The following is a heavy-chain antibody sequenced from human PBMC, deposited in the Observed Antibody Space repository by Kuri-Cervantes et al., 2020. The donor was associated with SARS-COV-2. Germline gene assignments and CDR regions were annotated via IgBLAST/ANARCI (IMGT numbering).Heavy chain of an antibody. V-gene: IGHV3-11*04. D-gene: IGHD3-10*01. CDR3: AVPKGNDYCGSGSYDY. J-gene: IGHJ4*02. CDR2: ISSSGSNI. CDR1: GFTFSYYY. Sequence: GEALKILCAASGFTFSYYYMGWIRQAPGKGLEWVSYISSSGSNIYYADAVKGRFTISRDNAKYSLYLQMNSLRAEDTAVYYCAVPKGNDYCGSGSYDYWGQGTLVTVSS.